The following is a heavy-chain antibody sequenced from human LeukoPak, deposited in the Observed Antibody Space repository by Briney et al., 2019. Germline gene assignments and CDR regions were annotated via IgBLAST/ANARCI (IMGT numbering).Heavy chain of an antibody. J-gene: IGHJ2*01. CDR2: ISASADRT. CDR1: GFTVSSNY. D-gene: IGHD3-22*01. CDR3: ARGDPVTVVVKGWYFDL. V-gene: IGHV3-53*01. Sequence: GGSLRLACAASGFTVSSNYMSWVRQAPGKGLEWVSVISASADRTFYADSVKGRFTISRANFKSTMYLQMNSLRAEDTAVYYCARGDPVTVVVKGWYFDLWGRGTLVTVSS.